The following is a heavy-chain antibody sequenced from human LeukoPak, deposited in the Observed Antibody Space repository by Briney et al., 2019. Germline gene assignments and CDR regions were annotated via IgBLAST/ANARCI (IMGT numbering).Heavy chain of an antibody. Sequence: GASVKVSCKASGYTFTGYYIHWVRQAPGQGLEWMGWINPNSGETHSAQKFQGRVTMTRDTSISTAYMEVNSLRPDDTAVYYCARPLIRGTRFDYWGQGTLVTVSS. CDR1: GYTFTGYY. J-gene: IGHJ4*02. CDR2: INPNSGET. CDR3: ARPLIRGTRFDY. D-gene: IGHD3-10*01. V-gene: IGHV1-2*02.